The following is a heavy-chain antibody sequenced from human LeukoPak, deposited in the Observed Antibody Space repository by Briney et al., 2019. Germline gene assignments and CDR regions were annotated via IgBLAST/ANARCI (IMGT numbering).Heavy chain of an antibody. CDR1: GYSFTSYW. V-gene: IGHV5-51*01. CDR3: ARGPWDIVAVPAAIRGYSSSWYFDY. D-gene: IGHD2-2*02. J-gene: IGHJ4*02. CDR2: IYPGDSDT. Sequence: PGESLKISCKGSGYSFTSYWIGWVRQMPGKGLEWMGIIYPGDSDTRYSPSFQGQVTISADKSVSTAYLQWSSLKASDTAMYYCARGPWDIVAVPAAIRGYSSSWYFDYWGQGTLVTVSS.